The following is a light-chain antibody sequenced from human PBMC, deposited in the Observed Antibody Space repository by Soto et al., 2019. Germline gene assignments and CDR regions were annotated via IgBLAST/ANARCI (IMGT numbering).Light chain of an antibody. CDR3: QQSYSTPPIT. J-gene: IGKJ5*01. V-gene: IGKV1-5*01. Sequence: DIQMTQSPSTLSASVGDRVTITCRASQSISNWLAWYQQKPGKAPTLLIYDVSRLESGVPSRFSGSGSGTDFTLTISSLQPEDFATYYCQQSYSTPPITFGQGTRLEIK. CDR2: DVS. CDR1: QSISNW.